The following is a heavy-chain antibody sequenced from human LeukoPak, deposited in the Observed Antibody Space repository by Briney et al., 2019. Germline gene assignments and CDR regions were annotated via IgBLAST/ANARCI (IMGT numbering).Heavy chain of an antibody. J-gene: IGHJ4*02. CDR1: GFIFSNYA. CDR3: VKGPRPDITVAHTVEN. CDR2: ISSRGDST. Sequence: GGSLILSCAASGFIFSNYAMSWVRQVPGRGLEWVSAISSRGDSTDFADSVKGRFTISRDNSKNSLYLQMNTVRAEDTAVYYCVKGPRPDITVAHTVENWGQGTLVTVSS. V-gene: IGHV3-23*01. D-gene: IGHD6-19*01.